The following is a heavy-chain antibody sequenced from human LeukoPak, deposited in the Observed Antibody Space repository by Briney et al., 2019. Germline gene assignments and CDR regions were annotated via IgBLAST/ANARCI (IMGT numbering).Heavy chain of an antibody. Sequence: PGGSLRLSCAASGFTFTSYNINWVRQAPGKGLEWVSYISSSSTTIYYADSVKGRFTISRDNAMNSLFLQMNSLRAEDTAIYYCVKVGRRMATRSAFDIWGQGTMVTVSS. J-gene: IGHJ3*02. CDR1: GFTFTSYN. CDR2: ISSSSTTI. V-gene: IGHV3-48*01. CDR3: VKVGRRMATRSAFDI. D-gene: IGHD5-24*01.